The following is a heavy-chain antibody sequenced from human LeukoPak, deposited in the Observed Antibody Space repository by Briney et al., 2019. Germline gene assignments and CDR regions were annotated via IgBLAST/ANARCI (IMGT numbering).Heavy chain of an antibody. CDR1: GYTFTDYY. V-gene: IGHV1-2*04. J-gene: IGHJ5*02. CDR3: ARADLYSSAWWFDP. CDR2: INPNSGGT. Sequence: ASVKVSCKASGYTFTDYYIHWVRQAPGQGLEWMGWINPNSGGTNYAQKFQGWVSMTRDTSISTAYMELSRPRADDTAVYYCARADLYSSAWWFDPWGQGTLVTVS. D-gene: IGHD6-25*01.